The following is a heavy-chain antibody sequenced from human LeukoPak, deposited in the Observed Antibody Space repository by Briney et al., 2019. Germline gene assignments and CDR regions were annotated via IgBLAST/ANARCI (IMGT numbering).Heavy chain of an antibody. CDR2: INPNSGGT. CDR3: ARDPYYGDNYYYYYMDV. CDR1: GYTFTSYD. J-gene: IGHJ6*03. V-gene: IGHV1-2*02. D-gene: IGHD4-17*01. Sequence: GASVTVSCKASGYTFTSYDINWVRQATGRGLEWMGWINPNSGGTNYSQKFQGRVTMTRDTSISTAYMELSRLRSDDTAVYYCARDPYYGDNYYYYYMDVWGKGTTVTVSS.